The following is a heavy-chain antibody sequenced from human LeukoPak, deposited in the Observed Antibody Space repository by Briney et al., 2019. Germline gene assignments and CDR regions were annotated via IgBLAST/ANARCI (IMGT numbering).Heavy chain of an antibody. CDR3: ARGRGYCSGGSCPRRGNWFDP. D-gene: IGHD2-15*01. V-gene: IGHV4-34*01. CDR1: GGSFSGYY. J-gene: IGHJ5*02. Sequence: PSETLALTRAVYGGSFSGYYWSWIRQPPGKGLEWIGEINHSGSTNYNPSLKSRVTISVDTSKNQFSLKLSSVTAADTAVYYCARGRGYCSGGSCPRRGNWFDPWGQGTLVIVSS. CDR2: INHSGST.